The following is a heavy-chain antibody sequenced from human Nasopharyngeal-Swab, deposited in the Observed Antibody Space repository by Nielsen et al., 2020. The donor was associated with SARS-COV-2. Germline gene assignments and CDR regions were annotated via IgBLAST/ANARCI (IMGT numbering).Heavy chain of an antibody. CDR3: ASGLVPNWFDP. CDR1: GFTFRTYS. CDR2: ISSSSTTI. J-gene: IGHJ5*02. V-gene: IGHV3-48*04. Sequence: GESLKISCAASGFTFRTYSMNWVRQAPGTGLEWISYISSSSTTIFYADSVKGRFTISRDNAKNSLYLQMNSLRAEDTAVYYCASGLVPNWFDPWGQGTLVTVSS.